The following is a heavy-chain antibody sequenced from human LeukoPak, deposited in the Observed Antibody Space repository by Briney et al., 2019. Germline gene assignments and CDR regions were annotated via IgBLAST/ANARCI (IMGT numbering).Heavy chain of an antibody. V-gene: IGHV3-7*04. CDR1: GFTFSHYW. CDR2: INQDGSEK. Sequence: GGSLRLSCAASGFTFSHYWMGWVRQAPGKGLEWVANINQDGSEKYYVDSLKGRFTISRDNAEHSLYLQMNNLRAEDTAVYYCARGDKFSGDYWGRGTLVTVSS. J-gene: IGHJ4*02. CDR3: ARGDKFSGDY. D-gene: IGHD6-19*01.